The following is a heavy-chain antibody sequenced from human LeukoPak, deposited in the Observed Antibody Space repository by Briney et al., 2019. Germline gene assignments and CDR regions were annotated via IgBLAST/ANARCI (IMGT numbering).Heavy chain of an antibody. D-gene: IGHD3-10*01. Sequence: WMGXISAYXGNTNYAQKLQGRVTMTTDTSTSTAYMELRSLRSDDTAVYYCARVYYGSGSYHYYYYYYMAVWGKGTTVTVSS. CDR3: ARVYYGSGSYHYYYYYYMAV. V-gene: IGHV1-18*01. J-gene: IGHJ6*03. CDR2: ISAYXGNT.